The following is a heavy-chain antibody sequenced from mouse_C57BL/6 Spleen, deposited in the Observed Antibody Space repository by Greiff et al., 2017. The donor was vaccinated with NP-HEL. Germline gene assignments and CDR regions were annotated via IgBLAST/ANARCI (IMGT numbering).Heavy chain of an antibody. V-gene: IGHV5-6*01. Sequence: EVQLQESGGDLVKPGGSLKLSCAASGFTFSSYGMSWVRQTPDKRLEWVATISSGGSYTYYPDSVKGRFTISRDNAKNTLYLQMSSLKSEDTAIYYCARGATVIGMDYWGQGTSVTVSS. CDR2: ISSGGSYT. D-gene: IGHD1-1*01. CDR1: GFTFSSYG. J-gene: IGHJ4*01. CDR3: ARGATVIGMDY.